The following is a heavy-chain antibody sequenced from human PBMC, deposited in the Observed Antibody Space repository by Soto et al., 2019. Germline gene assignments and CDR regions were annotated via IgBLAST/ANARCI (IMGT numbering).Heavy chain of an antibody. CDR2: INHSGST. V-gene: IGHV4-39*07. Sequence: SETLSLTCTVSGGSISSGDCYWSWIRQPPGKGLEWIGEINHSGSTYYNPSLKSRVTISVDTSKNQFSLKLSSVTAADTAVYYCARGRKQWLALNNWFDPWGQGTLVTVSS. CDR3: ARGRKQWLALNNWFDP. J-gene: IGHJ5*02. CDR1: GGSISSGDCY. D-gene: IGHD6-19*01.